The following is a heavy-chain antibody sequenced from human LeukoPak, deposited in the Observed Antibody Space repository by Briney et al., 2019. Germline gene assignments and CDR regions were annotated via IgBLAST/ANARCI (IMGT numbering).Heavy chain of an antibody. V-gene: IGHV4-34*01. D-gene: IGHD3-22*01. CDR2: INHSGST. CDR3: ATGRYYYDSSGYSFDP. J-gene: IGHJ5*02. Sequence: SETLSLTCAVYGGSFSGYYWSWIRQPPGKGLEWIGEINHSGSTNYNPSLKSRVTISVDTSKNKFSLKLSSVTAADTAVYYCATGRYYYDSSGYSFDPWGQGTLVTVSS. CDR1: GGSFSGYY.